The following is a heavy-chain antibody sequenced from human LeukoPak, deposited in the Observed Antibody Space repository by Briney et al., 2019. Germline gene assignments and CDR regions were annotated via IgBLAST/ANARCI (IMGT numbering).Heavy chain of an antibody. CDR2: IKHDGSEK. J-gene: IGHJ4*02. CDR3: ARDAGRKDDY. Sequence: QAGGSLRLSCAASGFTFGNFWTTWVRQAPGKGLEWVANIKHDGSEKYYVDSVKGRFTISRDNAKNSLYLQMNSLRAEDTAVYYCARDAGRKDDYWGQGTLVTVSS. V-gene: IGHV3-7*01. CDR1: GFTFGNFW.